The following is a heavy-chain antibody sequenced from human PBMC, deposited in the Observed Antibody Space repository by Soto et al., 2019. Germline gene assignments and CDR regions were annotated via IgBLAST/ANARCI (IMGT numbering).Heavy chain of an antibody. J-gene: IGHJ4*02. Sequence: EVQLVESGGGLVQPGGSLRLSCAASGFTFSSYEMNWVRQAPGKGLEWVSYISSSGSNIYYADSVKGRFTISRDNAKNSLYLQMNRLRAEDTAVYYCARDRVMITFWGVIASPFDYWGQGTLVTVSS. V-gene: IGHV3-48*03. CDR2: ISSSGSNI. CDR1: GFTFSSYE. CDR3: ARDRVMITFWGVIASPFDY. D-gene: IGHD3-16*02.